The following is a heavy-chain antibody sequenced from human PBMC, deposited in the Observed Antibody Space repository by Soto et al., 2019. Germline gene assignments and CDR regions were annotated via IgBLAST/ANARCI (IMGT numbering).Heavy chain of an antibody. CDR1: GDSVSSNSAA. J-gene: IGHJ6*02. CDR2: TYYRSKWYN. CDR3: VRGNYCSSTSCYGMDV. V-gene: IGHV6-1*01. D-gene: IGHD2-2*01. Sequence: SQTLSLTCAISGDSVSSNSAAWNWIRQSPSRGLEWLGRTYYRSKWYNDYAVSVKSRITINPDTSKNQFSLQLNSVTPEDTAVYYCVRGNYCSSTSCYGMDVWGQVTTVTVSS.